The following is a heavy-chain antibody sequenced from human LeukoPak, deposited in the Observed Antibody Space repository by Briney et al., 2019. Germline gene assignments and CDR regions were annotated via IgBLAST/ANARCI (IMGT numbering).Heavy chain of an antibody. CDR1: GFTFSSYS. CDR3: ARERVVSSGYYYFDY. V-gene: IGHV3-21*01. J-gene: IGHJ4*02. D-gene: IGHD3-22*01. CDR2: ISSSSSYI. Sequence: GGSLRLSCAASGFTFSSYSMNWVRQAPGKGLEWVSSISSSSSYIYYADSVKGRFTISRDNAKNSLYLQMNSLRAEDTAVYYCARERVVSSGYYYFDYWGQGTLVTVSS.